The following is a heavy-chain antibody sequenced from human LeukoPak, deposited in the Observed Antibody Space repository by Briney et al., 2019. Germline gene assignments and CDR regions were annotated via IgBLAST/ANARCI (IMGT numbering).Heavy chain of an antibody. V-gene: IGHV5-51*01. Sequence: GESLKISCKASGYSFTSYWIGWVRQMPGKGLEWMGIIYPGDSDTRYSPSFQGQVTISADKSISTAYLQWSSLKASDTAMYYCARHVVRGVRYYYYYYMDVWGKGTTVTISS. J-gene: IGHJ6*03. CDR2: IYPGDSDT. CDR3: ARHVVRGVRYYYYYYMDV. D-gene: IGHD3-10*01. CDR1: GYSFTSYW.